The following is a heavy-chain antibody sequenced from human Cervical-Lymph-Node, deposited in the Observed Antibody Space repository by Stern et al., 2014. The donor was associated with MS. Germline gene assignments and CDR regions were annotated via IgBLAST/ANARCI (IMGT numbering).Heavy chain of an antibody. D-gene: IGHD3-22*01. CDR3: ARSFYDYESAALGPFDY. Sequence: VTLKESGPALVKPTQALTLTCTFSGFSLSTSGMRVSWIRQPPGKALEWLARHGWDDDKFYSTSLKTRLTISKDTSKNQVVFTMTNMDPVDTATYYCARSFYDYESAALGPFDYWGQGTLVTVSS. CDR2: HGWDDDK. V-gene: IGHV2-70*04. CDR1: GFSLSTSGMR. J-gene: IGHJ4*02.